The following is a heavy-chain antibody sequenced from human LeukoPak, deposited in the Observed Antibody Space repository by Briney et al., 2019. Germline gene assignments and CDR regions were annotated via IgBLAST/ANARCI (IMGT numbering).Heavy chain of an antibody. V-gene: IGHV3-11*04. CDR3: ARVLTYCSGGNCYSGGLGYMDV. CDR2: ISRSGSTK. Sequence: GGSLRLSCAASGFPFSDYNMRWIRQAPGKGLEWVSYISRSGSTKYYADSVKGRFTIYRDNAKNSLFVQMNRERPEDTAVYYCARVLTYCSGGNCYSGGLGYMDVWGKGTTVTVSS. CDR1: GFPFSDYN. D-gene: IGHD2-15*01. J-gene: IGHJ6*03.